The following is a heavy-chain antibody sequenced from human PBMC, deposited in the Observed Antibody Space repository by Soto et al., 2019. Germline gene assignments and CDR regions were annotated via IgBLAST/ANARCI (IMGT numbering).Heavy chain of an antibody. CDR1: GGSISSGGYY. Sequence: QVQLQESGPGLVKPSQTLSLTCTVSGGSISSGGYYWSWIRQHPGKGLEWIGYIYYSGSTYYNPSLKSRVTISVDTSKNQFSLKLSSVTAADTAVYYCARAHFKYGDYENYFDYWGQGTLVTVSS. CDR3: ARAHFKYGDYENYFDY. CDR2: IYYSGST. D-gene: IGHD4-17*01. V-gene: IGHV4-31*03. J-gene: IGHJ4*02.